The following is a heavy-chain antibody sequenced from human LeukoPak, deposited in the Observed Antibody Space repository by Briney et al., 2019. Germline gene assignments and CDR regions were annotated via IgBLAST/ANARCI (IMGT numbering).Heavy chain of an antibody. CDR2: ISGYNGNT. V-gene: IGHV1-18*01. J-gene: IGHJ5*02. Sequence: ASVKVSCKASGYTFISYGISWVRQAPGQGLEWMGWISGYNGNTNYAQKFQGRVTMTTDTSTSTAYMELRSLRSDDTAVYYCARASQQLPRDWFDPWGQGTLVTVSS. D-gene: IGHD6-13*01. CDR3: ARASQQLPRDWFDP. CDR1: GYTFISYG.